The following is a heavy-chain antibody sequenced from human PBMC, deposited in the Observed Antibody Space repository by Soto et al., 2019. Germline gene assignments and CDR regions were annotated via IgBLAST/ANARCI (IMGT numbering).Heavy chain of an antibody. CDR2: ISSSSSTI. J-gene: IGHJ4*02. CDR1: GFTFSSYS. Sequence: GGSLRLSCAASGFTFSSYSKNWVRQAPGKGLEWVSYISSSSSTIYYADSVKGRFTISRDNAKNSLYLQMNSLRAEDTAVYYCARDHYDSSGYYENFDYWGQGTLVTVSS. CDR3: ARDHYDSSGYYENFDY. V-gene: IGHV3-48*01. D-gene: IGHD3-22*01.